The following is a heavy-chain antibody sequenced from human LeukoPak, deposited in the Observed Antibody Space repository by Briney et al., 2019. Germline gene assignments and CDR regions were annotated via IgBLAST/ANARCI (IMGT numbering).Heavy chain of an antibody. CDR2: IKQDGSEK. Sequence: PGGSLRLSCAASGFTFSSYWMSWVRQAPGKGLEWVANIKQDGSEKYYVDPVKGRFTISRDNAKNSLYLQMNSLRAEDTAVYYCASFYSGRGYYYYYYMDVWGKGTTVTVSS. CDR3: ASFYSGRGYYYYYYMDV. J-gene: IGHJ6*03. V-gene: IGHV3-7*01. D-gene: IGHD3-10*01. CDR1: GFTFSSYW.